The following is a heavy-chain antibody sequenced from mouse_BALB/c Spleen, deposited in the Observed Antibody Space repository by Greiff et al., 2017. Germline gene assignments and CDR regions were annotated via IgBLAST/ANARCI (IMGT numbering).Heavy chain of an antibody. J-gene: IGHJ3*01. D-gene: IGHD2-2*01. V-gene: IGHV14-3*02. CDR1: GFNIKDTY. CDR2: IDPANGNT. CDR3: ASLLWLRRGAY. Sequence: EVKLQESGAELVKPGASVKLSCTASGFNIKDTYMHWVKQRPEQGLEWIGRIDPANGNTKYDPKFQGKATITADTSSNTAYLQLSSLTSEDTAVYYCASLLWLRRGAYWGQGTLVTVSA.